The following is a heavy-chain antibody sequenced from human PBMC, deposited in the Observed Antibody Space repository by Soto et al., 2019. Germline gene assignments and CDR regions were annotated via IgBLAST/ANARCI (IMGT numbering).Heavy chain of an antibody. CDR3: ARDPGDSSSFGYYYYYGMDV. CDR2: IWYDGSNK. J-gene: IGHJ6*02. CDR1: GFTFSSYG. V-gene: IGHV3-33*01. Sequence: GGSLRLSCAASGFTFSSYGMHWVRQAPGKGLEWVAVIWYDGSNKYYADSVKGRFTISRDNSKNTLYLQMNSLRAEDTAVYYCARDPGDSSSFGYYYYYGMDVWGQGTTVTVSS. D-gene: IGHD6-6*01.